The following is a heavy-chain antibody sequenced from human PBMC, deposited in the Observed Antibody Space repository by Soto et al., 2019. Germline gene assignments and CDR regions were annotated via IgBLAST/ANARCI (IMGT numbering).Heavy chain of an antibody. Sequence: PSETLSLTCTVSGGSISSYYWSWIRQPPGKGLEWIGYIYYSGSTNYNPSLKSRVTISVDTSKNQFSLKLSSVTAADTAVYYCARHFGRGDDLDYRGQGTPVTVSS. CDR2: IYYSGST. CDR1: GGSISSYY. CDR3: ARHFGRGDDLDY. D-gene: IGHD2-21*02. J-gene: IGHJ4*02. V-gene: IGHV4-59*08.